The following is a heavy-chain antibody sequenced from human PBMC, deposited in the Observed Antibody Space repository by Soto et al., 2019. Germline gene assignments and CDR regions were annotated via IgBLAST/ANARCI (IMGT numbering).Heavy chain of an antibody. CDR1: GGSISSGGYY. J-gene: IGHJ6*02. V-gene: IGHV4-31*03. D-gene: IGHD6-13*01. CDR2: IYYSGST. Sequence: NPSETLSLTCTVSGGSISSGGYYWSWIRQHPGKGLEWIGYIYYSGSTYYNPSLKSRVTISVDTSKNQFSLKLSSVTAADTAVYYCARGRKQLVLAYYDYYGMDVWGQGPKVTVS. CDR3: ARGRKQLVLAYYDYYGMDV.